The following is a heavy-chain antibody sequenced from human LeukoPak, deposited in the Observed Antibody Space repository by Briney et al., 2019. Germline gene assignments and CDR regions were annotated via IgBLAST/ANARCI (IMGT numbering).Heavy chain of an antibody. D-gene: IGHD3-16*01. CDR2: VYNSGDT. V-gene: IGHV4-59*08. CDR1: GGSTSSDY. CDR3: ARLKLGAYFDL. J-gene: IGHJ2*01. Sequence: SETLSLTCTVPGGSTSSDYWSWIRHSPRKGLEWVGYVYNSGDTGKNPSLKSRVTILLDTSKNQCSLKLTSVSAADTAVYYCARLKLGAYFDLWGRGTLVTVSS.